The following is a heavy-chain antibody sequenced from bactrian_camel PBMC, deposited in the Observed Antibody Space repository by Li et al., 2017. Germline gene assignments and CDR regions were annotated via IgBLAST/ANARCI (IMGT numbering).Heavy chain of an antibody. CDR3: AADSAVLILGGAIKADDFTY. CDR2: IYTNDGTT. V-gene: IGHV3S1*01. D-gene: IGHD3*01. CDR1: GDTYSCAC. J-gene: IGHJ6*01. Sequence: QLVESGGGSVQAGGSLRLSCAASGDTYSCACMAWFRQAPGKEREGVAAIYTNDGTTYHADSVKGRFIISQDNAKKTLYLQMDSLKPEDTDMYYCAADSAVLILGGAIKADDFTYWGQGTQVTVS.